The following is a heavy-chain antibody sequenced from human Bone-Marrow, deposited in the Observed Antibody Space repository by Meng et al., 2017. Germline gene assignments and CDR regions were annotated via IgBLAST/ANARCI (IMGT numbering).Heavy chain of an antibody. V-gene: IGHV3-48*03. J-gene: IGHJ3*02. CDR2: ISSSGSTI. CDR3: ARGKPRYYYDSSGYPLVSASDAFDI. D-gene: IGHD3-22*01. CDR1: GFTFSSYE. Sequence: GESLKISCAASGFTFSSYEMSWVRQAPGKGLEWVSYISSSGSTIYYADSVKGRFTISRDNAKNSLYLQMNSLRAEDTAVYYCARGKPRYYYDSSGYPLVSASDAFDIWGQGTMVTVSS.